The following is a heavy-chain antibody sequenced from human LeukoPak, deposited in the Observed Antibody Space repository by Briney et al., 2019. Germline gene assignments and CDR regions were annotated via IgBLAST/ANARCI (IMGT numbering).Heavy chain of an antibody. CDR2: ISYDGSNK. Sequence: GGSLRLSCAASGFTFSSYAMHWVRQAPGKGLEWVAVISYDGSNKYYADSVKGRFTISRDNSKNTLYLQMNSLRAEDTAVYYCAREASGTNYYDSSGYYPFYFDYWGQGTLVTVSS. J-gene: IGHJ4*02. V-gene: IGHV3-30-3*01. CDR1: GFTFSSYA. CDR3: AREASGTNYYDSSGYYPFYFDY. D-gene: IGHD3-22*01.